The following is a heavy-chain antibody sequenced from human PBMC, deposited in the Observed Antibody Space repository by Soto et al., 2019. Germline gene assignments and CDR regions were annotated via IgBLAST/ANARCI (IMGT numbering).Heavy chain of an antibody. D-gene: IGHD2-21*01. CDR2: ITSSGSTI. V-gene: IGHV3-48*03. J-gene: IGHJ4*02. CDR1: GFIFSSYE. CDR3: ARGNSPVNVY. Sequence: EVQLVESGGGLVQPGGSLRLSCAASGFIFSSYEMNWVRQAPGKGLEWVAYITSSGSTIYYADSVKGRFTISRDNAKNSLYLQMSSLRAEDTAVYYCARGNSPVNVYWGQGTLFTVSS.